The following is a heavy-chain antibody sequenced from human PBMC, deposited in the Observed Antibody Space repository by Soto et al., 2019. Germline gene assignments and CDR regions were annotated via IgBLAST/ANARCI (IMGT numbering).Heavy chain of an antibody. J-gene: IGHJ6*03. D-gene: IGHD5-12*01. Sequence: QVQLVQSGAEVRKPGASVTVSCRSSGDSFNDYYIHWVRQAPGQGFEWMGRINPNGGVTKYAQKFQGWVSMTRDTSIRTVYMQLSRLRSDDTAVYYCARESGGATATLDYYYFYMDVWGTGPTVTVSS. CDR1: GDSFNDYY. V-gene: IGHV1-2*04. CDR2: INPNGGVT. CDR3: ARESGGATATLDYYYFYMDV.